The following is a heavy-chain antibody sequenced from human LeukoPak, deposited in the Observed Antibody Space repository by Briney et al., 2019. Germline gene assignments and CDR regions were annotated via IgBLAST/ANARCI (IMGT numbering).Heavy chain of an antibody. V-gene: IGHV3-23*01. Sequence: GGSLRLSCAASGFTFSSYAMSWVRQAPGKGLGWVSAISGSGGSTYYADSVKGRFTISRDNSKNTLYLQMNSLRAEDTALYYCAKDRVGNSRGWYDYWGQGTLVTVSS. CDR1: GFTFSSYA. J-gene: IGHJ4*02. CDR3: AKDRVGNSRGWYDY. CDR2: ISGSGGST. D-gene: IGHD6-19*01.